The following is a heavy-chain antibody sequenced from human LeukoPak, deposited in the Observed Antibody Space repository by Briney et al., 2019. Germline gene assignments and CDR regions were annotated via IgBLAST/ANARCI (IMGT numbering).Heavy chain of an antibody. CDR2: ISYDGSNK. Sequence: GGSLRLSCAASGFTFSSYAMHWVRQAPGKGLEWVAVISYDGSNKYYADSVKGRFTISRDNSKNTLYLQMNSLRAEDTAVYYCARELGDYSGPYYFDYWGQGTLVTVSS. CDR3: ARELGDYSGPYYFDY. D-gene: IGHD4-11*01. V-gene: IGHV3-30-3*01. CDR1: GFTFSSYA. J-gene: IGHJ4*02.